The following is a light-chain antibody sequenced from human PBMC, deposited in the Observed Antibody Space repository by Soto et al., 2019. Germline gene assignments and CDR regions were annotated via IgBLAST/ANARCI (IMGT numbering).Light chain of an antibody. Sequence: QSALTQPASVSGSPGQSITISCTGTSSDVGSYNLVSWYQQHPGKAPKLMIYEGSKRPSGVSNRFSGSKSGNTASQTISGLQAEDEADYYCCSYAGSSSHVVFGGGTKLTVL. J-gene: IGLJ2*01. CDR3: CSYAGSSSHVV. CDR2: EGS. V-gene: IGLV2-23*01. CDR1: SSDVGSYNL.